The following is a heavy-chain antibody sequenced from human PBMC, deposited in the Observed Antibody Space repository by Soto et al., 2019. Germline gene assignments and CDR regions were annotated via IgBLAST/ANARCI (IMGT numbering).Heavy chain of an antibody. CDR3: ARAPSWWYFDL. CDR1: GYSFTSYA. Sequence: QVQLVQSGAEEKKPGASVKVSCKASGYSFTSYAMHWVRQAPGQRLEWMGWINAGNGNTKYSQKFQGRVTITRDTSASTAYMELSSLRSEDTAVYYCARAPSWWYFDLWGRGTLVTVSS. J-gene: IGHJ2*01. CDR2: INAGNGNT. V-gene: IGHV1-3*05.